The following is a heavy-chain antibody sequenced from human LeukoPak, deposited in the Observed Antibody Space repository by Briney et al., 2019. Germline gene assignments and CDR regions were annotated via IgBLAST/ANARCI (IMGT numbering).Heavy chain of an antibody. D-gene: IGHD3-9*01. J-gene: IGHJ6*02. CDR1: GFTFSSYW. V-gene: IGHV3-7*01. Sequence: GGSLRLSCAASGFTFSSYWMSWVRQAPGKGPEWVANIKQDGSEKYYVDSVRGRFTISRDNAKNTLYLQMNTLRVEDTAVYYCTRDLMDYDVSTGLHHYYMDVWGQGTTVTVSS. CDR3: TRDLMDYDVSTGLHHYYMDV. CDR2: IKQDGSEK.